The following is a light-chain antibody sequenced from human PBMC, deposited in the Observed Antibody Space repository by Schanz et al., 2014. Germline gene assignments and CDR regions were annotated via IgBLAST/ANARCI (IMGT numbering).Light chain of an antibody. CDR1: QSVATN. V-gene: IGKV3-15*01. CDR3: QQFYNWPRT. Sequence: EIVLTQSPATLSLSPGERASLSCRASQSVATNLAWYQQKPGQAPRLLIYDASTRATGIPARFSGSGSGTDFTLTVSSLQSEDFVVYYCQQFYNWPRTFGQGTKLEIK. CDR2: DAS. J-gene: IGKJ2*02.